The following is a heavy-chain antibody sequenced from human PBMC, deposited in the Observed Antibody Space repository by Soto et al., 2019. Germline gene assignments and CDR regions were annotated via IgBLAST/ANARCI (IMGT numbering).Heavy chain of an antibody. CDR2: IKQDGSEK. CDR3: ARSIAAAGTRHDAFDI. D-gene: IGHD6-13*01. V-gene: IGHV3-7*05. Sequence: PGGSLRLSCAASGFTFSSYWMSWVRQAPGKGLEWVANIKQDGSEKYYVDSVKGRFTISRDNAKNSLYLQMNSLRAEDTAVYYCARSIAAAGTRHDAFDIWGQGTMVTVSS. CDR1: GFTFSSYW. J-gene: IGHJ3*02.